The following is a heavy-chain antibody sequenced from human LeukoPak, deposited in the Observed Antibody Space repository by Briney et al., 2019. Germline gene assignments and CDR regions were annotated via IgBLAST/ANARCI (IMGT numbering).Heavy chain of an antibody. CDR1: GYSFTDYY. CDR3: ARDPNLGIAAHPFDY. Sequence: ASVKVSCKTSGYSFTDYYMHWVRQAPGQGLEWMGWISAYNGSTNYAQKLQGRVTMTTDTSTSTAYMELRSLRSDDTAVYYCARDPNLGIAAHPFDYWGLGTLVTVSS. V-gene: IGHV1-18*01. CDR2: ISAYNGST. D-gene: IGHD6-13*01. J-gene: IGHJ4*02.